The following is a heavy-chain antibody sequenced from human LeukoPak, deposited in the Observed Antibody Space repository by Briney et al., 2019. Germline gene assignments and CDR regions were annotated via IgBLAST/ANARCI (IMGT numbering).Heavy chain of an antibody. CDR2: ISSSSSTI. Sequence: GGSLRLSCAASGFTFSSYSMNWVRQAPGKGLEWVSYISSSSSTIYYADSVKGRFTISRDNAKNSLYLQMNSLRAEDTAVYYCAGDSGSYKGHWFDHWGQGTLVTVSS. D-gene: IGHD1-26*01. V-gene: IGHV3-48*01. CDR3: AGDSGSYKGHWFDH. J-gene: IGHJ5*02. CDR1: GFTFSSYS.